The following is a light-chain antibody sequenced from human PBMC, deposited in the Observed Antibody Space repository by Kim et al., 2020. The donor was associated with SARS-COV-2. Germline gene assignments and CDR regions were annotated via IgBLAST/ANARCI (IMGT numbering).Light chain of an antibody. Sequence: ASVKLTCTLSRGHSSYAIAWHQQQPEKGPRYLMKLNSDGSHSKGDGIPDRFSGSSSGAERYLTISSLQSEDEADYYCQTWGTGLRVFGGGTQLTGL. CDR1: RGHSSYA. V-gene: IGLV4-69*01. CDR3: QTWGTGLRV. CDR2: LNSDGSH. J-gene: IGLJ3*02.